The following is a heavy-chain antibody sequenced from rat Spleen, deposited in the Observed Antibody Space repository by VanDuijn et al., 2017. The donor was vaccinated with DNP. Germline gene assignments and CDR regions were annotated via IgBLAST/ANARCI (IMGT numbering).Heavy chain of an antibody. J-gene: IGHJ2*01. D-gene: IGHD1-12*02. CDR1: GFNFNDYW. V-gene: IGHV5-20*01. Sequence: EVKLVESGGGLVQPGRSLKLSCAASGFNFNDYWMGWVRQAPGKGLEWVATISTSGTLYYRDSVKGRFTISRDNAKSSLYLQMDSLRSEDTATYYCTTDYYDGNYYPGYWGQGVMVTVSS. CDR2: ISTSGTL. CDR3: TTDYYDGNYYPGY.